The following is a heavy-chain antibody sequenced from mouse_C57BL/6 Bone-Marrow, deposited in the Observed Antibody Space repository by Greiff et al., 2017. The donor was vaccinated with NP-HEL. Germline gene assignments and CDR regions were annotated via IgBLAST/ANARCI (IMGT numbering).Heavy chain of an antibody. V-gene: IGHV5-6*01. Sequence: EVKLVESGGDLVKPGGSLKLSCAASGFTFSSYGMSWVRQTPDKRLEWVATISSGGSYTYYPDSVKGRFTISRDNAKNTLYLQMSSLKSEDTAMYYCARHWITTVAADYWGQGTTLTVSS. CDR2: ISSGGSYT. CDR3: ARHWITTVAADY. CDR1: GFTFSSYG. J-gene: IGHJ2*01. D-gene: IGHD1-1*01.